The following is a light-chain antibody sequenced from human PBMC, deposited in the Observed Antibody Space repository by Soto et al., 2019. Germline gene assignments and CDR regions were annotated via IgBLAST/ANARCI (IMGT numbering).Light chain of an antibody. V-gene: IGKV1-39*01. CDR1: QSITIY. CDR2: AAS. CDR3: QQSYSTPPT. Sequence: DIQMTQSPSSLSASVGDSVTITCRASQSITIYLNWYQQKPAKAPNLLIYAASSLQSGVPSRFSGSGSGTDFTLTISSLQPEDFATYYCQQSYSTPPTFGQGTKVDIK. J-gene: IGKJ1*01.